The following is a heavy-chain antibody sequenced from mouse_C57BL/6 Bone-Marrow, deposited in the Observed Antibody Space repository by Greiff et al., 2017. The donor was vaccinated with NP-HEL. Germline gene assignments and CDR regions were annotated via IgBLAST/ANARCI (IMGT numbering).Heavy chain of an antibody. J-gene: IGHJ1*03. CDR3: AGENYAGSSYGYFDV. CDR2: INPSSGYT. Sequence: QVQLKESGAELAKPGASVKLSCKASGYTFTSYWMHWVKQRPGQGLEWIGYINPSSGYTKYNQKFKDKATLTADKSSSTAYMQLGSLTYEDSAVYYCAGENYAGSSYGYFDVWGTGTTVTVSS. D-gene: IGHD1-1*01. V-gene: IGHV1-7*01. CDR1: GYTFTSYW.